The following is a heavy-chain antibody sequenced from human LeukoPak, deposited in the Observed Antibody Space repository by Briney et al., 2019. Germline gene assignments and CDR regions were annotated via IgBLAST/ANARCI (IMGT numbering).Heavy chain of an antibody. CDR3: AASQRGSGTYYDY. Sequence: ASVKVSCKASGFTFTSSAMQWVRQARGQRLEWIGWIVVGSGYTNYAQKFQERVTITRDMSTSTAYMELSSLRSEGTAVYYCAASQRGSGTYYDYWGQGALVTVSS. CDR2: IVVGSGYT. J-gene: IGHJ4*02. D-gene: IGHD3-10*01. V-gene: IGHV1-58*02. CDR1: GFTFTSSA.